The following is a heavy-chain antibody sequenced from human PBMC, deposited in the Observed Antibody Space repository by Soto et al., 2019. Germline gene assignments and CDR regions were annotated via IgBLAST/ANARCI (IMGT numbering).Heavy chain of an antibody. CDR3: AKAAPPCMVVPASDY. J-gene: IGHJ4*02. CDR1: GFTFSSFG. D-gene: IGHD2-21*01. Sequence: GGSLRLSCAASGFTFSSFGMHWVRQAPGKGLEWVAVISYDGTNKYYADSVKGRFTISRDNSKNTLYLQINSLRAEATAVYYGAKAAPPCMVVPASDYWGQGTLVTVSS. V-gene: IGHV3-30*18. CDR2: ISYDGTNK.